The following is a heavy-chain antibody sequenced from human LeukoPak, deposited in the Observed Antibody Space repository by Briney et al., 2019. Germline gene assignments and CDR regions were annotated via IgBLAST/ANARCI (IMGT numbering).Heavy chain of an antibody. J-gene: IGHJ6*03. D-gene: IGHD3-10*01. CDR2: IYYSGST. CDR3: ARLWFGEYYYYYYYMDV. CDR1: DGSISSYY. V-gene: IGHV4-59*01. Sequence: SETLSLTCTVSDGSISSYYWSWIRQPPGKGLEWIGYIYYSGSTNYNPSLKSLVTISVDTSKNQFSLKLSSVTAADTAVYYCARLWFGEYYYYYYYMDVWGKGTTVTVSS.